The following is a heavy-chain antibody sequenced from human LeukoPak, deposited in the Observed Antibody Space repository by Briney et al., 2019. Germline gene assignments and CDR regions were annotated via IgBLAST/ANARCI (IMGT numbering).Heavy chain of an antibody. Sequence: SETLSLTCAVYGGSFSGYYWSWFRQPPGKGLEWIGEINHSGSTNYNPSLKSRVTISVDTSKNQFSLKLSSVTAADTAVYYCARHPGQWKTYYFDYWGQGTLVTVSS. CDR1: GGSFSGYY. D-gene: IGHD6-19*01. CDR2: INHSGST. V-gene: IGHV4-34*01. CDR3: ARHPGQWKTYYFDY. J-gene: IGHJ4*02.